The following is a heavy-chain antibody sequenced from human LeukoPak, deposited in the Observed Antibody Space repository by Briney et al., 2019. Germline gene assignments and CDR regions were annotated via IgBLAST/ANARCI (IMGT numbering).Heavy chain of an antibody. CDR2: ISSDGNNK. CDR1: GFIFSSYA. D-gene: IGHD4-23*01. V-gene: IGHV3-30-3*01. CDR3: ARGRPHGNDY. Sequence: GGSLRLSCAASGFIFSSYAMHWVRQAPGRGLEWVAVISSDGNNKYADSVKGRFTISRDNAKNTLYLQMNSLRAEDTAVYYCARGRPHGNDYWGQGTLVTVSS. J-gene: IGHJ4*02.